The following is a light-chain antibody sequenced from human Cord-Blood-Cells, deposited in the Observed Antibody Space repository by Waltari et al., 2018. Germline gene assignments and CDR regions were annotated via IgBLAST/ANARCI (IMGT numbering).Light chain of an antibody. CDR1: QSVLYSSNNKNY. CDR2: WAS. CDR3: QQYYSTPWT. J-gene: IGKJ1*01. Sequence: DIVMTQSPDSLAVSLGERATINCKSSQSVLYSSNNKNYLAWYQQKPGQPHKLLIYWASTRESGVPDRFSGSGSGTDFTLTISSLQAEGVAVYYCQQYYSTPWTFGQGTKVEIK. V-gene: IGKV4-1*01.